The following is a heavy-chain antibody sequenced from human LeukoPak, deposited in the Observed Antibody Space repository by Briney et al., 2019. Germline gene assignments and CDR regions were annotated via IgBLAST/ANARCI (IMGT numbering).Heavy chain of an antibody. V-gene: IGHV4-59*01. Sequence: SETLSLTCTVSGGSISSYYWSRIRQPPGKGLEWIGYIYYSGSTNYNPSLKSRVTISVDTSKNQFSLKLSSVTAADTAVYYCASSYGDAYFDYWGQGTLVTVSS. CDR1: GGSISSYY. J-gene: IGHJ4*02. CDR3: ASSYGDAYFDY. D-gene: IGHD4-17*01. CDR2: IYYSGST.